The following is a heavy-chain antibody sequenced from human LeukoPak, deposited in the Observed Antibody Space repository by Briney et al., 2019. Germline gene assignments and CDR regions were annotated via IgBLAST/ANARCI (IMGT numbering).Heavy chain of an antibody. CDR3: VVTVTPSAWFDP. J-gene: IGHJ5*02. Sequence: KASETLSLTCTVSGGSTSSSSYYWGWIRQPPGKGLEWIGSIYYSGSTYYNPSLKSRVTISVDTSKNQFSLKLSSVTAADTAVYYCVVTVTPSAWFDPWGQGTLVTVSS. V-gene: IGHV4-39*01. D-gene: IGHD4-17*01. CDR1: GGSTSSSSYY. CDR2: IYYSGST.